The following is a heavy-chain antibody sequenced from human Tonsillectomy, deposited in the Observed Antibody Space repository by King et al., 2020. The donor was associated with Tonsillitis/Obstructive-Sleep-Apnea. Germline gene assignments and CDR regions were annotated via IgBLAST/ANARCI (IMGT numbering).Heavy chain of an antibody. CDR1: GFTFSSYA. Sequence: VQLVESGGGLVQPGGSLRLSCAASGFTFSSYAMSWVRQAPGKGLEWVSAISGSGGSTYYADSVKGRFTISRDNSKNTLYLQMNSLRAEDTAVYYCAKDFVSGSSWNGRFFDYCGQGTLFTVSS. CDR3: AKDFVSGSSWNGRFFDY. D-gene: IGHD6-13*01. V-gene: IGHV3-23*04. CDR2: ISGSGGST. J-gene: IGHJ4*02.